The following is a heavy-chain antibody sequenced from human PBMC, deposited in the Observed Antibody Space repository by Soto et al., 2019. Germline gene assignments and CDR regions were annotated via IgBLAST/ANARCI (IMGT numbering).Heavy chain of an antibody. CDR3: ARDGRNRNYDPGYYYYGMDV. D-gene: IGHD1-7*01. V-gene: IGHV1-18*01. Sequence: QVQLVQSGAEVKKPGASVKVSCKASGYTFTSYGISWVRQAPGQGLEWMGWISAYNGNTNYAQKLQGRVTMTTDTSTSTAYMERRSLRSDDTAVYYCARDGRNRNYDPGYYYYGMDVWGQGTTVTVSS. CDR1: GYTFTSYG. CDR2: ISAYNGNT. J-gene: IGHJ6*02.